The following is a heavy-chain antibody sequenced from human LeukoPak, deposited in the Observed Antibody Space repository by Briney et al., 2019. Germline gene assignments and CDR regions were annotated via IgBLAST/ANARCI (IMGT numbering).Heavy chain of an antibody. J-gene: IGHJ2*01. CDR2: IYHSGST. D-gene: IGHD3-22*01. CDR3: ARGYDGSGYYYRNWYFDL. CDR1: GYSISSGYY. V-gene: IGHV4-38-2*02. Sequence: SETLSLTCTVSGYSISSGYYWGWIRQPPGKGLEWIGSIYHSGSTYYNPSLKSRVTISVDTSKNQFSLKLSSVTAADTAVYYCARGYDGSGYYYRNWYFDLWGRGTLVTVSS.